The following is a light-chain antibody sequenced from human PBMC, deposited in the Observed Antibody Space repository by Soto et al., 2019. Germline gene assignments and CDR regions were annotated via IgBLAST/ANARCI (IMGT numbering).Light chain of an antibody. CDR1: EGVTTI. V-gene: IGKV3-20*01. J-gene: IGKJ5*01. CDR2: GAS. Sequence: EIVMTQSPGTLSASPGERAALSCRSGEGVTTIFAWYQQKPGQAPRLLIYGASSRATGIPDRFRASASGTDFTLTISRLEPEDFAVYFCQQYGGSPAITFGQGTRLEIK. CDR3: QQYGGSPAIT.